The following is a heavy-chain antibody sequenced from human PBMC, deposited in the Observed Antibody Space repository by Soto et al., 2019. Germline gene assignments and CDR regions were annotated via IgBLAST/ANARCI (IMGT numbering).Heavy chain of an antibody. V-gene: IGHV1-46*03. D-gene: IGHD3-16*01. CDR1: GYTFTRYY. J-gene: IGHJ1*01. CDR3: TRTLTPNPAEYFQH. Sequence: QVQLVQSGAEAKKPGASVKVSCKASGYTFTRYYMHWVRQAPGQGLVWMGMINPSGGSTTHAQNFQGRVTMTRDTSTSTIYMDLSSLRSEDTAVYYCTRTLTPNPAEYFQHWGQGTLVTVSS. CDR2: INPSGGST.